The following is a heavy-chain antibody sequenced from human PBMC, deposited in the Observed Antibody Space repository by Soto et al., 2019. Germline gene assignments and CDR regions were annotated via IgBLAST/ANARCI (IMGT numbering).Heavy chain of an antibody. Sequence: GGSLRLSCEASGFASSTYWMTWVRQAPGKGLEWVANIKQDGRDKRYVDSVEGRFTISRDNAKNSAFLQMNSLRAEDTAVYYCATFYDFEVVTARAYYMGVGGKGTTVTVSS. D-gene: IGHD3-3*01. J-gene: IGHJ6*03. CDR3: ATFYDFEVVTARAYYMGV. CDR2: IKQDGRDK. CDR1: GFASSTYW. V-gene: IGHV3-7*01.